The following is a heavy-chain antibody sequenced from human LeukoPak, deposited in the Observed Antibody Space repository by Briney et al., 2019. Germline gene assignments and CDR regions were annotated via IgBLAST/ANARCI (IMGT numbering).Heavy chain of an antibody. J-gene: IGHJ4*02. CDR3: ARNYGRTSRYFDY. CDR1: GYTFTGYY. D-gene: IGHD4-23*01. Sequence: GASVKVSCKASGYTFTGYYIHWVRQAPGQGLEWMGWISPGTGGTNYAQNFQGRVTMTRDTSISTAYMELSGLRSDDTALYFCARNYGRTSRYFDYWGQGPLVTVSS. V-gene: IGHV1-2*02. CDR2: ISPGTGGT.